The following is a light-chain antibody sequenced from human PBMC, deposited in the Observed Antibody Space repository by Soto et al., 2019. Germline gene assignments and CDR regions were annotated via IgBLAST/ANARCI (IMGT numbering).Light chain of an antibody. Sequence: QSVLTQPPSTSGTPGQRVTISCSGSRSNIGSQVVNWFQHVPGTAPKLLMYNNNERPSGVPARISGSKSGTSASLAISGLQSEDEDDYYCATWDDSLDGPVFGGGTKVTVL. CDR1: RSNIGSQV. CDR3: ATWDDSLDGPV. J-gene: IGLJ3*02. V-gene: IGLV1-44*01. CDR2: NNN.